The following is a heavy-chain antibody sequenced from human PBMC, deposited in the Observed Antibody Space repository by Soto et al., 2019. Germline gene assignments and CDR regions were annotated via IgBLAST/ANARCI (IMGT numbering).Heavy chain of an antibody. J-gene: IGHJ6*02. CDR1: GGSISSGGYY. CDR2: IHYSGAT. Sequence: SETLSLTCTVSGGSISSGGYYWSWIRHHPGKGLEWIGYIHYSGATKYNPSLKSRVTVSVDTSKNQFSLKLSSVTAADTAVYYCARDQIIYTRYYGMDVWGQGTTVTVSS. V-gene: IGHV4-31*03. D-gene: IGHD3-10*01. CDR3: ARDQIIYTRYYGMDV.